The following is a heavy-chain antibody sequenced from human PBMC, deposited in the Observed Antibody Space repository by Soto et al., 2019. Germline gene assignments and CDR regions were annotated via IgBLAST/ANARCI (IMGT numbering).Heavy chain of an antibody. V-gene: IGHV5-51*01. Sequence: EVQLVQSGAELKTPGESLKISCKTSGYSFTSHWIAWVRQMPGKGLEWMGIIYPSDSDIRYRPSFQGQVTISVDKSISTAYLQWSSLKASDTATYYCARQDYSNYRGGMDVWGQGTTVTVSS. D-gene: IGHD2-2*01. CDR3: ARQDYSNYRGGMDV. J-gene: IGHJ6*02. CDR1: GYSFTSHW. CDR2: IYPSDSDI.